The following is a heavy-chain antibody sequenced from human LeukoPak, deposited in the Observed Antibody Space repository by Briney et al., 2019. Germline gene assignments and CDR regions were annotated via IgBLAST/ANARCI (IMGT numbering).Heavy chain of an antibody. V-gene: IGHV4-34*01. CDR3: ARGSDPHDYSNSHLAFDI. D-gene: IGHD4-11*01. CDR2: INHSGST. Sequence: SETLSLTCAVYGGSFSGYYWSWIRQPPGKGLEWIGEINHSGSTNYNPSLKSRVTISVDTSKNQFSLKLSSVTAADTAVYYCARGSDPHDYSNSHLAFDIWGQGTMVTVSS. CDR1: GGSFSGYY. J-gene: IGHJ3*02.